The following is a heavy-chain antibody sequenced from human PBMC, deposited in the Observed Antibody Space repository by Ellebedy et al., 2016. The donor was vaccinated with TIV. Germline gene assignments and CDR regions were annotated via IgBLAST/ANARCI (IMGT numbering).Heavy chain of an antibody. CDR1: GATFRGYA. Sequence: ASVKVSXXVSGATFRGYAFSWVRQAPGQGIEWMGRIIPAFGTTIYAQKFQGRVTISADESTTTAYLELSSLRSDDTAMYYCARDEQGDFDDSRVYISYYYYMDVWGKGTTVTVSS. CDR3: ARDEQGDFDDSRVYISYYYYMDV. V-gene: IGHV1-69*13. CDR2: IIPAFGTT. J-gene: IGHJ6*03. D-gene: IGHD3-9*01.